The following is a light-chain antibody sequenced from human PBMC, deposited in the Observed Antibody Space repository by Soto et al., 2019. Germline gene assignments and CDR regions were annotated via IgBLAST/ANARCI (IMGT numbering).Light chain of an antibody. J-gene: IGLJ1*01. Sequence: QSAMTQQASVSGSPGQSITISSSGTRSDIGSYNYVAWYQQFPGKTPNILIYGVSNRPSGVSSRFSGSKSGNTASLTISGLHAEDEADYYCISYTGSSTSYVFGSAPKLAV. CDR2: GVS. CDR1: RSDIGSYNY. CDR3: ISYTGSSTSYV. V-gene: IGLV2-14*01.